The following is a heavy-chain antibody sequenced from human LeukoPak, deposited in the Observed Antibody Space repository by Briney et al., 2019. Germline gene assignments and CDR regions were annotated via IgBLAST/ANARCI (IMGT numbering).Heavy chain of an antibody. CDR1: GASMSSNY. CDR3: ASTRRAAVAGRFDS. CDR2: IYHSGNT. Sequence: SETLSLTCNVSGASMSSNYWSWIRQPPGKGLEWIGYIYHSGNTNYSPSLESRVTMSVDESKNQFSLRVRLSAADTAVYYCASTRRAAVAGRFDSWGQGTLVTVSS. J-gene: IGHJ4*02. D-gene: IGHD6-19*01. V-gene: IGHV4-4*09.